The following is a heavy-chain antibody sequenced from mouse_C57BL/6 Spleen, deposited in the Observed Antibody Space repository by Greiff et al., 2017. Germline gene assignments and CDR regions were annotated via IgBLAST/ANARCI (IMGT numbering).Heavy chain of an antibody. J-gene: IGHJ2*01. CDR2: ISDGGSYT. Sequence: EVQLVESGGGLVKPGGSLKLSCAASGFTFSSFAMSWVRQTPEKRLEWVATISDGGSYTYYPDNVKGRFTISRDNAKNNLYLQMSHLKSEDTAMYYCARDRASSCLDYWGQGTTLTVSS. CDR3: ARDRASSCLDY. V-gene: IGHV5-4*01. CDR1: GFTFSSFA. D-gene: IGHD1-1*01.